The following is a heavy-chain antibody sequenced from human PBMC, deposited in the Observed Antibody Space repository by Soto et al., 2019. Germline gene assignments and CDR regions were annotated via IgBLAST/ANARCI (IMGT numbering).Heavy chain of an antibody. V-gene: IGHV3-48*03. Sequence: PGGSLRLSCAASGFTFSSYEMNWVRQAPGKGLEWVSYISSSGSTIYYADSVKGRFTISRDNAKNSLYLQMNSLRAEDTAVYYCARESRFCSSTSCYFGWFDPWGQGTLVTV. CDR3: ARESRFCSSTSCYFGWFDP. CDR2: ISSSGSTI. D-gene: IGHD2-2*01. CDR1: GFTFSSYE. J-gene: IGHJ5*02.